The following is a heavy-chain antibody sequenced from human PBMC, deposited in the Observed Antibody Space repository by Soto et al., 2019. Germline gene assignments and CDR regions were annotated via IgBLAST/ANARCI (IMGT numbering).Heavy chain of an antibody. CDR1: EFAVRSYA. CDR2: ISYEGSNK. CDR3: ARGPSSLTRFDY. V-gene: IGHV3-30-3*01. D-gene: IGHD2-2*01. J-gene: IGHJ4*02. Sequence: PGGSLRLSCVAGEFAVRSYAMHWVRQAPGKGLEWVAVISYEGSNKYYEYSLKGRFTISRDNSKNTMYRQMNSLRAEDTAVYYCARGPSSLTRFDYCGQGTLVTVSS.